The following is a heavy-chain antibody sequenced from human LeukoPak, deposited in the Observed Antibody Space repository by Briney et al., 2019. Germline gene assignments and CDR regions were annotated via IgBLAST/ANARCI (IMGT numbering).Heavy chain of an antibody. J-gene: IGHJ4*02. CDR1: GFTFSSYE. CDR2: ISSSGSTI. D-gene: IGHD2/OR15-2a*01. CDR3: ARDLGVVVMGDY. Sequence: GGSLRLSXAASGFTFSSYEMNWVRQAPGKGVEWVSYISSSGSTIYYADSVKGRFTISRDNAKNSLYLQMNSLRAEDTAVYYCARDLGVVVMGDYWGQGTLVTVSS. V-gene: IGHV3-48*03.